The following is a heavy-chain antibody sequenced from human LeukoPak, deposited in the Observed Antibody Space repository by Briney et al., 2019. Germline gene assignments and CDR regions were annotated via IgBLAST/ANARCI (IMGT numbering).Heavy chain of an antibody. J-gene: IGHJ1*01. V-gene: IGHV4-39*01. CDR3: ARHDTYCNGGACYGPLFQY. CDR1: GGSISSSSYY. CDR2: IYYSGST. Sequence: PSETLSLTCTVSGGSISSSSYYWGWIRQPPGKGLEWIGSIYYSGSTYYNPSLKSRVTISVDTSKNQFSLKLSSVTAADTAVYYCARHDTYCNGGACYGPLFQYWGRGTLVTVSS. D-gene: IGHD2-21*02.